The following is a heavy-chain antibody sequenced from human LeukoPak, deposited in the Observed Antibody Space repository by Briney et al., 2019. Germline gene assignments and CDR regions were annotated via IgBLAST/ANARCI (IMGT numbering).Heavy chain of an antibody. J-gene: IGHJ4*02. CDR1: GYSFPSYW. D-gene: IGHD3-10*01. Sequence: GESLKISCKASGYSFPSYWIGWVRQMPGKGLEWIGIIYPSDSDTRYSPSFQGPVTISADKSISTAYLQWSSLKASDTAIYYCARRVKLSSGTHQLDYWGQGTLVTVSS. CDR3: ARRVKLSSGTHQLDY. CDR2: IYPSDSDT. V-gene: IGHV5-51*01.